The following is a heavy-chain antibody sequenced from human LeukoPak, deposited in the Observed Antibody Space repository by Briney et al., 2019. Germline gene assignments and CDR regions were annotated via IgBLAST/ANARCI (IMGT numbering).Heavy chain of an antibody. CDR3: ASQPYSGSALYYYYGMDV. CDR2: IYYSGST. D-gene: IGHD2-15*01. J-gene: IGHJ6*02. CDR1: GGSISSSSYY. V-gene: IGHV4-39*01. Sequence: SETLSLTCTVSGGSISSSSYYWGWIRQPPGKGLEWIGSIYYSGSTYYNPSLKSRVTISVDTSKNQFSLKLSSVTVADTAVYYCASQPYSGSALYYYYGMDVWGQGTTVTVSS.